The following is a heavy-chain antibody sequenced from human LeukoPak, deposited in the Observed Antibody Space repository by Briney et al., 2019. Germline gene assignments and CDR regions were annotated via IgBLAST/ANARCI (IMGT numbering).Heavy chain of an antibody. J-gene: IGHJ4*02. CDR1: GGTFSSYA. V-gene: IGHV1-69*04. CDR2: IIPILGIA. Sequence: ASVKVSCKASGGTFSSYAISWVRQAPGQGLEWMGRIIPILGIANYAQKFQGRVTITADKSTSTAYMELSSLRSEDTAVYYCAKDRVEVTTFLTTFDYWGQGTQVTVSS. CDR3: AKDRVEVTTFLTTFDY. D-gene: IGHD4-17*01.